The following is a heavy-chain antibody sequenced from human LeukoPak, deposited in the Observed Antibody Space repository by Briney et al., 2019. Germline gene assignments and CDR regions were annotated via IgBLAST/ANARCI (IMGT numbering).Heavy chain of an antibody. J-gene: IGHJ5*02. Sequence: GGSLRLSCAVSGFTFDDYAMHWVRQAPGKGLEWVSGISWNSGSIGYADSVKGRFTISRDNAKNSLYLQMNSLRAEDTALYYCAKDAPPYSSSWYAWFDPWGQGTLVTVSS. V-gene: IGHV3-9*01. CDR3: AKDAPPYSSSWYAWFDP. CDR2: ISWNSGSI. CDR1: GFTFDDYA. D-gene: IGHD6-13*01.